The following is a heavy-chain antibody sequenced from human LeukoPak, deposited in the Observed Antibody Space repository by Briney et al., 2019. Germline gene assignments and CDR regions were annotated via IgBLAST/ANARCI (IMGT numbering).Heavy chain of an antibody. Sequence: GRSLRLSCAASGFTFSSYAMHWVRQAPGKGLEWVAVKSYDGSNKYYADSVKGRFTISRDNSKNTLYLQMNSLRAEDTAVYYCARDKLGPADYMDVWGKGTTVTVSS. CDR2: KSYDGSNK. V-gene: IGHV3-30*04. J-gene: IGHJ6*03. D-gene: IGHD4-23*01. CDR1: GFTFSSYA. CDR3: ARDKLGPADYMDV.